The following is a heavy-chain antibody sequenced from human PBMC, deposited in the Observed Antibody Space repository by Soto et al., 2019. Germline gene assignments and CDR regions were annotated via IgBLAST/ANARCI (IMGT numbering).Heavy chain of an antibody. V-gene: IGHV1-2*02. D-gene: IGHD2-8*01. J-gene: IGHJ4*02. Sequence: QVQLVQSGAEVKKPGASVKVACKASGYTFTGYYMRWVRQAPGQGLEWMGWINPNSGATNYVQKFQGRVTMTRDTSSSTAYMELSRLRSDDTDVYYCGRAQGVCSDCWGQGTLVTVSS. CDR3: GRAQGVCSDC. CDR1: GYTFTGYY. CDR2: INPNSGAT.